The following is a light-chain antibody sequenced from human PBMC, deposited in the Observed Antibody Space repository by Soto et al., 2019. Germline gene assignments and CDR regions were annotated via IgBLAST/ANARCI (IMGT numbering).Light chain of an antibody. V-gene: IGKV3-15*01. Sequence: EVVLTQSPATLSVSPGEGATLSCRASEGVRASLAWYQQKPGQPPRLLIYGASTRATGVPARFSGSGSGTEFTLTISSLQSEDFAVYYCQQYKNWPAYTFGQGTKLEIK. CDR1: EGVRAS. J-gene: IGKJ2*01. CDR2: GAS. CDR3: QQYKNWPAYT.